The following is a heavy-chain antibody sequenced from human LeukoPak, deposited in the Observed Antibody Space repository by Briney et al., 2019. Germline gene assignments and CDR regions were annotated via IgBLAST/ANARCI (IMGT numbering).Heavy chain of an antibody. CDR2: ISGSSGTT. CDR1: GFTFSSYA. V-gene: IGHV3-23*01. Sequence: GGSLRLSCAASGFTFSSYAMTWVRQAPGKGLEWVSAISGSSGTTYYADSVKGRFTISRDNSKNTLYLQMNSLRAEDTAVYYCAKEGYSSTWNADFDFGGQGTLVTVSS. J-gene: IGHJ4*02. D-gene: IGHD6-13*01. CDR3: AKEGYSSTWNADFDF.